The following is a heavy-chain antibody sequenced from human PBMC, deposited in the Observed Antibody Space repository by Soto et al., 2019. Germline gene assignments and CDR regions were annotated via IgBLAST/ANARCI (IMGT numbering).Heavy chain of an antibody. Sequence: GGSLRLSCAASGFTFSSYSMNWVRQAPGKGLEWVSSISSSSSYIYYADSVKGRLTISRDNAKNSLYLQMNSLRAEDTAVYYCARAYTVRYGDYGGGFDYWGQGTLVTVSS. CDR1: GFTFSSYS. CDR3: ARAYTVRYGDYGGGFDY. J-gene: IGHJ4*02. CDR2: ISSSSSYI. V-gene: IGHV3-21*01. D-gene: IGHD4-17*01.